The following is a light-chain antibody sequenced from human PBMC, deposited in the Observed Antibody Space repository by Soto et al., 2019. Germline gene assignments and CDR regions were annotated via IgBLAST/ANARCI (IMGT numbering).Light chain of an antibody. V-gene: IGKV3-20*01. Sequence: IVLTQSPGTLSLSPGEGATLSCRASQSVNSLYFAWYQQKPGQAPRLLIYGASSRATGIPDRFSGSGSGTDCTLTISRLEPEDFAVYYCQYYSGSQTFGGGTKVEIK. CDR1: QSVNSLY. CDR2: GAS. J-gene: IGKJ4*01. CDR3: QYYSGSQT.